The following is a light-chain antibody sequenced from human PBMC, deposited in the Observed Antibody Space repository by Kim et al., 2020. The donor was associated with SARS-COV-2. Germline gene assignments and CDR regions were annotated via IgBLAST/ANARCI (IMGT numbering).Light chain of an antibody. CDR1: SRRSYY. V-gene: IGLV3-19*01. CDR2: GKN. CDR3: NSRDSSGNHVV. J-gene: IGLJ2*01. Sequence: ALGQTVRITCQGDSRRSYYASWYQQKPGQAPVLVIYGKNKRPSGIPDRFSGSSSGNTASLTITGAQAEDEADYYCNSRDSSGNHVVFGGGTQLTVL.